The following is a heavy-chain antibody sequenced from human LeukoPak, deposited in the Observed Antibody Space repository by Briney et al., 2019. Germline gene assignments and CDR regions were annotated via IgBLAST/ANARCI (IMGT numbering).Heavy chain of an antibody. CDR2: MKPNSGNT. Sequence: ASVKVSCKASGYTFTSYDINWVRQATGQGLEWMGWMKPNSGNTGYAQKFQGRVTMTRNTSISTAYMELSSLRSEDTAVYYCARGGVLGEGYFYYYYGMDVWGQGTTVTVSS. V-gene: IGHV1-8*01. D-gene: IGHD3-16*01. J-gene: IGHJ6*02. CDR3: ARGGVLGEGYFYYYYGMDV. CDR1: GYTFTSYD.